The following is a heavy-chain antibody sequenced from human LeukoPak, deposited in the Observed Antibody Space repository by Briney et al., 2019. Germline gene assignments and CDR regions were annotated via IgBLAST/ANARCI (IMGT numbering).Heavy chain of an antibody. CDR1: GFTFSSYS. D-gene: IGHD5-18*01. J-gene: IGHJ6*02. CDR3: ASTVDTAMVTPHYYYYYGMDV. Sequence: GSLRLSCAASGFTFSSYSMNWVRQAPGKGLEWVSSISSSSSYIYYADSVKGRFTISRDNAKNSLYLQMNSLRAEDTAVYYCASTVDTAMVTPHYYYYYGMDVWGQGTTVTVSS. V-gene: IGHV3-21*01. CDR2: ISSSSSYI.